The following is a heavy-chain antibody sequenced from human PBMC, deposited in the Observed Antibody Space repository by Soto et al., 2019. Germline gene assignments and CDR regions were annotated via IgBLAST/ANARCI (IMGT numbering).Heavy chain of an antibody. J-gene: IGHJ6*02. D-gene: IGHD4-4*01. CDR3: ARVLGTVTDYYYYYGMDV. V-gene: IGHV3-48*02. Sequence: EVQLVESGGGLVQPGGSLRLSCAASGFTFSSYSMNWVRQAPGKGLEWVSYISSSSSTIYYADSVKGRFTISRDNAKNSLYLQMNSLRDEDTAVYYCARVLGTVTDYYYYYGMDVWGQGTTVTVSS. CDR1: GFTFSSYS. CDR2: ISSSSSTI.